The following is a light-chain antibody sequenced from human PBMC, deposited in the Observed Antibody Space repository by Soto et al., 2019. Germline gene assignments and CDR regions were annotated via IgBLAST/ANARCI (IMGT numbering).Light chain of an antibody. Sequence: SYVVTQPPSVSVAPGQTARVTCGGNDIGSKSVHWHQQKPGQAPVLVVYDDRDRPSGIPERFSGSNSGNTATLTIRRVEAGDEADYYCRVWDRSSAHWVFGGGTKLTVL. CDR2: DDR. J-gene: IGLJ3*02. CDR3: RVWDRSSAHWV. V-gene: IGLV3-21*02. CDR1: DIGSKS.